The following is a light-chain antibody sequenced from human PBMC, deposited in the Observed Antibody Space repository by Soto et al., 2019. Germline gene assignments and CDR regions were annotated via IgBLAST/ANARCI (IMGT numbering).Light chain of an antibody. V-gene: IGKV1-39*01. CDR1: QSISNY. J-gene: IGKJ2*01. CDR2: DAS. Sequence: DLQMTQSPSSLAASVGDRFTITCLASQSISNYLNWYQQKPGKAPNLLIYDASSLLSGVPSRFSGSGSGSDFTLTISSLQPEDFSIYYCQQSDSTPYTFGQGTKVDIK. CDR3: QQSDSTPYT.